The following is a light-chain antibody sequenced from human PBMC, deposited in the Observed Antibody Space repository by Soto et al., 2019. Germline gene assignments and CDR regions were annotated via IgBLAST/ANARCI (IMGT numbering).Light chain of an antibody. J-gene: IGKJ5*01. CDR3: QQYGSSPLIT. V-gene: IGKV3-20*01. Sequence: EIVLTQSAGTLSLSPGERATLSCRASQSVSSSYLAWYQQKPGQAPRLLIYGASSRATGIPDRFSGSGSGTDFTLTISTLETEDFAVYYCQQYGSSPLITFGQGTRLEIK. CDR2: GAS. CDR1: QSVSSSY.